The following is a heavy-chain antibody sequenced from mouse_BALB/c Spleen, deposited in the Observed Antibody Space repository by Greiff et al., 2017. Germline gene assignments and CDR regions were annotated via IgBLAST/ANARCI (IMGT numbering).Heavy chain of an antibody. J-gene: IGHJ2*01. CDR1: GYTFTDYE. Sequence: QVQLQQSGAELVRPGASVTLSCKASGYTFTDYEMHWVKQTPVHGLEWIGAIDPETGGTAYNQKFKGKATLTADKSSSTAYMELRSLTSEDSAVYYCTRGGSYYRYDWDYWGQGTTLTVSS. CDR3: TRGGSYYRYDWDY. D-gene: IGHD2-14*01. CDR2: IDPETGGT. V-gene: IGHV1-15*01.